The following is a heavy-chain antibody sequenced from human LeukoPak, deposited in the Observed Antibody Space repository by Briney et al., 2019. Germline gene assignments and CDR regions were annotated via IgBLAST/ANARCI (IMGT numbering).Heavy chain of an antibody. D-gene: IGHD3-22*01. J-gene: IGHJ4*02. CDR2: ISWDGGST. Sequence: GGSLRLSCAASGFTFDDYAMHWVRQAPGKGLEWVSLISWDGGSTYCADSVKGRFTISRDNSKNSLYLQMNSLRAEDTALYYCAKDGYYDSSGYYTTWYFDYWGQGTLVTVSS. V-gene: IGHV3-43D*03. CDR1: GFTFDDYA. CDR3: AKDGYYDSSGYYTTWYFDY.